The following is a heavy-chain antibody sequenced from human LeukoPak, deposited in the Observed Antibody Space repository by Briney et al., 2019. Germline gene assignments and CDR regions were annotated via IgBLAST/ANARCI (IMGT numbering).Heavy chain of an antibody. D-gene: IGHD3-9*01. CDR1: GGSISSSSYY. CDR2: IYYSGST. CDR3: ARSHQLFDWLLI. J-gene: IGHJ4*02. V-gene: IGHV4-39*07. Sequence: PSETLSLTCTVSGGSISSSSYYWGWIRQPPGKGLEWIGSIYYSGSTYYNPSLKSRVTISVDTSKNQFSLKLSSVTAADTAVYYCARSHQLFDWLLIWGQGTLVTVSS.